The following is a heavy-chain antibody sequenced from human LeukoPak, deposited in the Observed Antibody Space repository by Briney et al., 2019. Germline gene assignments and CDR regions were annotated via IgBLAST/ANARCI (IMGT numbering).Heavy chain of an antibody. CDR2: IYHSGST. D-gene: IGHD3-22*01. CDR3: AREGGHDSRGYYRGDLDY. Sequence: KPSETLSLTCTVSGYSISSGYYWGWIRQPPGKGLEWIGSIYHSGSTYYNPSLKSRVTISVDTSKNQFSLKLNSVTAADTAVYYCAREGGHDSRGYYRGDLDYWGQGTLVTVSS. V-gene: IGHV4-38-2*02. CDR1: GYSISSGYY. J-gene: IGHJ4*02.